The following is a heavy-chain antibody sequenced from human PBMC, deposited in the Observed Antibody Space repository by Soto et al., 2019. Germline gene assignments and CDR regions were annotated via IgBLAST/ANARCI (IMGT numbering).Heavy chain of an antibody. CDR3: AKDMLGYCSGGSCYSSGMDV. Sequence: VQLVECGGGVVQPGRSLRLSCAASGFTFSSYGMHWVRQAPGKGLEWVAVISYDGSNKYYADSVKGRFTISRDNSKNTLYLQMNSLRAEDTAVYYCAKDMLGYCSGGSCYSSGMDVWGQGTTVTVSS. J-gene: IGHJ6*02. V-gene: IGHV3-30*18. CDR2: ISYDGSNK. CDR1: GFTFSSYG. D-gene: IGHD2-15*01.